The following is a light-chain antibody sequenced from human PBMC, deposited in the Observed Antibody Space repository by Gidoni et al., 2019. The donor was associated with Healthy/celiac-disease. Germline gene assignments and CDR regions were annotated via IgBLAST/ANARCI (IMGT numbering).Light chain of an antibody. V-gene: IGKV3-20*01. CDR1: QSVSSSN. J-gene: IGKJ5*01. CDR2: GAS. Sequence: EIVLTQSPGTLYLSPGERATLSCRASQSVSSSNLAWYQQKPGQAPRLLIYGASSRATGIPDRFSGSGSGTDFTLTISRLEPEDFAVYYCQQYGSSSITFGQGTRLEIK. CDR3: QQYGSSSIT.